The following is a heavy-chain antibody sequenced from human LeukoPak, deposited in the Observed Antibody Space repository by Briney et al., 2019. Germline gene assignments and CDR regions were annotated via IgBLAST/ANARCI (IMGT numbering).Heavy chain of an antibody. CDR2: INPNSGGI. Sequence: GASVKVSCKASGYTFTGYYMHWVRQAPGQGLEWMGWINPNSGGINYAQKFQGRVTMTRDTSISTAYMELSRLRSDDTAVYYCAFWSGRYYFDYWGQGTLVTVSS. CDR3: AFWSGRYYFDY. CDR1: GYTFTGYY. D-gene: IGHD3-3*01. V-gene: IGHV1-2*02. J-gene: IGHJ4*02.